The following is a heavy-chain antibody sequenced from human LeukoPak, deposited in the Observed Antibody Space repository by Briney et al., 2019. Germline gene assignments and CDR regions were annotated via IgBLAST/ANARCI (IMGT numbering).Heavy chain of an antibody. CDR1: GFTFSSYA. CDR3: AKHTGLSSSSAFDY. J-gene: IGHJ4*02. CDR2: ISGSGCST. V-gene: IGHV3-23*01. D-gene: IGHD6-6*01. Sequence: PGGSLRLSCAASGFTFSSYAMSWVRQAPGKGLDWVSAISGSGCSTYYAASVKGRFTISRDNAKNTLYLQMNSLRAEDTAVYYCAKHTGLSSSSAFDYWGQGTLVTVSS.